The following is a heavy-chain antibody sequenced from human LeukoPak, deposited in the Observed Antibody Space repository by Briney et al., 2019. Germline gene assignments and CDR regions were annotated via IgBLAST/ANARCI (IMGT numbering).Heavy chain of an antibody. J-gene: IGHJ4*02. CDR1: GLTVNNNY. CDR3: TNAYALDF. CDR2: IYSGGST. Sequence: GGSLRLSCAASGLTVNNNYMNWVRQAPGKGLEWVSVIYSGGSTNYAHSVKGRVTISRDNSKNTLFLQMNRLSAEDTAMYYCTNAYALDFWGQGTLVTVSS. D-gene: IGHD3-16*01. V-gene: IGHV3-53*01.